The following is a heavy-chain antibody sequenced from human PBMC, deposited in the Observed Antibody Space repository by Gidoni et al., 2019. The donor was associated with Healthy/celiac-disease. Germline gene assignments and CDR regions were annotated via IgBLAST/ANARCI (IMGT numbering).Heavy chain of an antibody. CDR2: IWYDGSNK. J-gene: IGHJ4*02. D-gene: IGHD6-19*01. CDR3: ARDRAIAVAGTALVY. V-gene: IGHV3-33*01. CDR1: GFTFRSYG. Sequence: VQLVEPGGGVFPPGRSLRLSCAVFGFTFRSYGMHWVRQAPGKGLEWVAVIWYDGSNKYYADSVKGRFTISRDNSKNTLYLQMNSLRAEDTAVYYCARDRAIAVAGTALVYWGQGTLVTVSS.